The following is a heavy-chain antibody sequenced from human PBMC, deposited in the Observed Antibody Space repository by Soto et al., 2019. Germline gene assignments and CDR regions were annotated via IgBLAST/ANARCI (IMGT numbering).Heavy chain of an antibody. Sequence: PSETLSLTCAVYGGSFSGYYGSWIRQPPGKGLEWIGEINHSGSTNYNPSLKSRVTISVDTSKNQFSLKLSSVTAADTAVYYCASRTIAAHNYYYMDVWGKGTAVTVSS. CDR2: INHSGST. CDR1: GGSFSGYY. CDR3: ASRTIAAHNYYYMDV. D-gene: IGHD6-6*01. J-gene: IGHJ6*03. V-gene: IGHV4-34*01.